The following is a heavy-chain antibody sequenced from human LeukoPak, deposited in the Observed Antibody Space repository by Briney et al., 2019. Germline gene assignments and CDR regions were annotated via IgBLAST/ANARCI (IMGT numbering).Heavy chain of an antibody. CDR2: IRFDGSNK. J-gene: IGHJ4*02. CDR1: GFTRNTYG. D-gene: IGHD2-2*03. CDR3: ARGDGYCSSASCSGN. V-gene: IGHV3-30*02. Sequence: GVSLTRSCAASGFTRNTYGMHWLGQAPGKGLEGVAFIRFDGSNKYYADSVKGRFTISKDNSKNTLYLQMKSLRPEDTAVYYCARGDGYCSSASCSGNWRQGTLVTVSS.